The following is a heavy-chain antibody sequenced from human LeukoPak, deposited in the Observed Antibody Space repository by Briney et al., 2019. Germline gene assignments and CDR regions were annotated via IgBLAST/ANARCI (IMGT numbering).Heavy chain of an antibody. CDR2: IYYSGST. CDR1: GGSISSYY. V-gene: IGHV4-59*12. J-gene: IGHJ6*02. CDR3: AREGGDSSGYYGMDV. D-gene: IGHD3-22*01. Sequence: PSETLSLTCTVSGGSISSYYWSWIRQPPGKGLEWIGYIYYSGSTNYNPSLKSRVTISVDTSKNQFSLKLSSVTAADTAVYYCAREGGDSSGYYGMDVWGQGTTVTVSS.